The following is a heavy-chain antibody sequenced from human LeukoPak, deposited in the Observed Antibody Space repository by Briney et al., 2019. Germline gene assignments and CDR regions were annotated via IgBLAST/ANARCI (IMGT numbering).Heavy chain of an antibody. CDR2: IYHSGST. V-gene: IGHV4-4*02. CDR1: GGSISSRNW. CDR3: ARGAPERLGELSSDY. J-gene: IGHJ4*02. D-gene: IGHD3-16*02. Sequence: TTSGTLSLTCAVSGGSISSRNWWSWVRQPPGKGLEWIGEIYHSGSTNYNPSLKTRVTISVDKSKNQFSLKLSSVTAADTAVYYCARGAPERLGELSSDYWGQGTLVTVSS.